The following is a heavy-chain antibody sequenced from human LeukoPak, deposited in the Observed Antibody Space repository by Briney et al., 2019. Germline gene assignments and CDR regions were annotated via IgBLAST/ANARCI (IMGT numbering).Heavy chain of an antibody. CDR1: GGSISSSSYC. J-gene: IGHJ4*02. D-gene: IGHD6-13*01. CDR2: IYYSGST. CDR3: ARGASSRFEH. V-gene: IGHV4-39*07. Sequence: PSETLSLTCTVSGGSISSSSYCWGWIRQPPGKGLEWIGSIYYSGSTYYNPSLKSRVTISEDTSKNQFSLKLSSVTAADTAVYYCARGASSRFEHWGQGTLVTVSS.